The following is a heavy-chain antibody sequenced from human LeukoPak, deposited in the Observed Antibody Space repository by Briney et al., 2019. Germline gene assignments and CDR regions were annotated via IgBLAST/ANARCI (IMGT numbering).Heavy chain of an antibody. CDR1: GFTFSSYT. Sequence: AGGSLRLSCAASGFTFSSYTMNWVRQAPGKGLAWVSSISSSGSYLFYADSVKGRFTISRDNAKNSLYLQMNSLRAEDTALYYCARDQVGATAFDYWGQGSLVTVSS. CDR3: ARDQVGATAFDY. D-gene: IGHD1-26*01. J-gene: IGHJ4*02. V-gene: IGHV3-21*01. CDR2: ISSSGSYL.